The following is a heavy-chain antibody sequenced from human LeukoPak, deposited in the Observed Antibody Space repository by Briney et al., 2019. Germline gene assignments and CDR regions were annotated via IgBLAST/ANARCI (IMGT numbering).Heavy chain of an antibody. CDR3: ATRYYSGPH. J-gene: IGHJ4*02. CDR1: GGPISSSSYY. V-gene: IGHV4-39*07. D-gene: IGHD3-10*01. CDR2: IYYSGST. Sequence: SETLSLTCTVSGGPISSSSYYWGWIRQPPGKGLEWIGSIYYSGSTNYNPSLKSRVTISLDKSKNQFSLKLSSVTAADTAVYYCATRYYSGPHWGQGTLVTVSS.